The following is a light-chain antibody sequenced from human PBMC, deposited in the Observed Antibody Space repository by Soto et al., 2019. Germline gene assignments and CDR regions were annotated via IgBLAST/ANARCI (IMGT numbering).Light chain of an antibody. CDR2: KVS. CDR1: RSLVVSDGNAY. Sequence: EIVLTQTPLLSPVTLGQPASISCRSSRSLVVSDGNAYLTWLHQRPGQPPRPLIYKVSQRLSGVPDRFSGSGAGTDFTLHISRVEAEDVGTYFCMQATQLRTFGQGTRLEIK. CDR3: MQATQLRT. J-gene: IGKJ5*01. V-gene: IGKV2-24*01.